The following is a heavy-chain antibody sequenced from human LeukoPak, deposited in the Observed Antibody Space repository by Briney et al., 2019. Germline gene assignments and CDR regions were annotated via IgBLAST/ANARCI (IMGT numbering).Heavy chain of an antibody. J-gene: IGHJ4*02. CDR3: ARDYDYDSSGYLRL. CDR2: IYYSGST. CDR1: GGSISSSSYY. V-gene: IGHV4-39*07. Sequence: SETLSLTCTVSGGSISSSSYYWGWIRQAPGKGLEWIGSIYYSGSTYYNPSLKGRVTISVDTSKNQFSLKLSSVTAADTAVYYCARDYDYDSSGYLRLWGQGTLVTVSS. D-gene: IGHD3-22*01.